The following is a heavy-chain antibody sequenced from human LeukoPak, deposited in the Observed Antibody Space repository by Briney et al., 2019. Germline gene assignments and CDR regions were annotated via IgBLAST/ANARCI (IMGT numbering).Heavy chain of an antibody. CDR2: IYSGGST. D-gene: IGHD4-17*01. CDR1: EFTVNSNY. V-gene: IGHV3-66*01. Sequence: GGSLRLSCAASEFTVNSNYMIWVRQAPGKGLEWVSLIYSGGSTYNADSVKDRFTISRDNSKNTVYLQMNSLRAEDTAVYYCASRTTVSDADGFDIWGQGTMVTVSS. CDR3: ASRTTVSDADGFDI. J-gene: IGHJ3*02.